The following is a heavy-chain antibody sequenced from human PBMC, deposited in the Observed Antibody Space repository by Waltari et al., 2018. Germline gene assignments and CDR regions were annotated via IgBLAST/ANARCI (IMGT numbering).Heavy chain of an antibody. CDR3: ARQPPTTVPTPRSPFDT. CDR1: GGSIPPRSYH. V-gene: IGHV4-39*07. D-gene: IGHD4-17*01. J-gene: IGHJ3*02. CDR2: IHISGST. Sequence: QPQLQESGPGLEKPSETLSLTCTVSGGSIPPRSYHWAWIRQTPGKGLEWIGSIHISGSTYYNPSLRSRVTMSVDTSNNQFSLKLTSVTAADTAVYYCARQPPTTVPTPRSPFDTWGQGTMVSVSS.